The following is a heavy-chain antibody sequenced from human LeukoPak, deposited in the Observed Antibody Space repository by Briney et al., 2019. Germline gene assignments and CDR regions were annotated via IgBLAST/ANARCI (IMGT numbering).Heavy chain of an antibody. V-gene: IGHV3-30*02. CDR2: IRYDGSNK. D-gene: IGHD3-22*01. CDR1: GFTFSDYY. Sequence: PGGSLRLSCAASGFTFSDYYMSWIRQAPGKGLEWVAFIRYDGSNKYYADSVKGRFTISRDNSKNTLYLQMNSLRAEDTAVYYCAKWSSVLHYYDSSLHFDYWGQGTLVTVSS. CDR3: AKWSSVLHYYDSSLHFDY. J-gene: IGHJ4*02.